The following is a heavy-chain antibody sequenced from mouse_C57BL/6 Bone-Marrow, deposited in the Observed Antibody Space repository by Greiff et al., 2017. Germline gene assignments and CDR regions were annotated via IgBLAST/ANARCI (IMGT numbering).Heavy chain of an antibody. CDR3: AIHYYGSSYVGAY. V-gene: IGHV1-7*01. Sequence: QVQLQQSGAELAKPGASVKLSCKASGYTFTSYWMHWVKQRPGQGLEWIGYINPSSGYTKYNQKFKDKATLTADKSSSTAYMQLSSLTYEDSAVYYCAIHYYGSSYVGAYWGQGTLVTVSA. CDR1: GYTFTSYW. D-gene: IGHD1-1*01. CDR2: INPSSGYT. J-gene: IGHJ3*01.